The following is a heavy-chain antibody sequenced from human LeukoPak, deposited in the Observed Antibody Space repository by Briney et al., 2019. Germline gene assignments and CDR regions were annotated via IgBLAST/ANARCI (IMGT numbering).Heavy chain of an antibody. J-gene: IGHJ4*02. CDR3: ARVGFGEFVGYFDY. D-gene: IGHD3-10*01. Sequence: GGSLRLSCAASGFTFSSYGMHWVRQAPGKGLEWVAVISYDGSNKYYADSVKGRFTISRDNSKNTLYLQMNSLRAEDTAVYYCARVGFGEFVGYFDYWGQGTLVTVSS. CDR2: ISYDGSNK. CDR1: GFTFSSYG. V-gene: IGHV3-30*03.